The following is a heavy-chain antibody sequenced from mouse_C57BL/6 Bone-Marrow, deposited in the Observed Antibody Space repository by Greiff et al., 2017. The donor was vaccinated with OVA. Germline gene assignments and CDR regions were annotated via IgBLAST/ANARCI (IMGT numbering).Heavy chain of an antibody. CDR2: IYPSDSET. J-gene: IGHJ4*01. Sequence: VQLQQPGAELVRPGSSVKLSCKASGYTFTSYWMDWVKQRPGQGLEWIGNIYPSDSETHYNQKFKDKATLTVDKYSSTAYMQRSSLTSEDSAVYYCARRGGQGAMDYWGQGTSVTVSS. CDR3: ARRGGQGAMDY. D-gene: IGHD3-2*02. V-gene: IGHV1-61*01. CDR1: GYTFTSYW.